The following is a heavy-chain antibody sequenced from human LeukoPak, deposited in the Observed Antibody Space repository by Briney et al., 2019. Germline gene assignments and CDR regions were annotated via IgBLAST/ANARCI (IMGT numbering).Heavy chain of an antibody. Sequence: GGSPRLSCAASGFTFSSYWMHWVRQAPGKGLVWVSRIKGDGSSPTYADSVKGRFTISRDNAKNALYLQMNSLRADDTAVYYCARSDYTDYWGQGTLVTVSS. CDR3: ARSDYTDY. J-gene: IGHJ4*02. CDR2: IKGDGSSP. D-gene: IGHD3-3*01. V-gene: IGHV3-74*01. CDR1: GFTFSSYW.